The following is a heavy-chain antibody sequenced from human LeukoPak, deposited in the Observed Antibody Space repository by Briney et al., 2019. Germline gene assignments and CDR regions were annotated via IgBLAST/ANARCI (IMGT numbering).Heavy chain of an antibody. Sequence: SETLSLTCAVYGGSFSGYYWSWIRQPPGKGLEWIGEINHSGSTNYNPSLKNRVTISVDTSKNQFSLKLSSVTAADTAVYYCARDGSSWYRNWFDPWGQGTLVTVSS. CDR2: INHSGST. J-gene: IGHJ5*02. D-gene: IGHD6-13*01. CDR3: ARDGSSWYRNWFDP. V-gene: IGHV4-34*01. CDR1: GGSFSGYY.